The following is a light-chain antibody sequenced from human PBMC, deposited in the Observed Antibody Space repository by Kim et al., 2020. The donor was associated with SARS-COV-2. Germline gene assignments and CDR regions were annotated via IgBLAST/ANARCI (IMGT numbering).Light chain of an antibody. V-gene: IGKV3-11*01. CDR3: QQRSNWPPALT. J-gene: IGKJ4*01. CDR1: QSVDTY. Sequence: PGARATLSCRASQSVDTYLAWYQQKPGQGPRLLIYDASNRATGIPDRFSGSGSGTDFTLTISSLESEDVAVYYCQQRSNWPPALTFGGGTKVDIK. CDR2: DAS.